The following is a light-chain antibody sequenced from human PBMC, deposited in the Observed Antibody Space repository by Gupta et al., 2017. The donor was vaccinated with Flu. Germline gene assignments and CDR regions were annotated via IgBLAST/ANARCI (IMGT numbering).Light chain of an antibody. CDR2: DDH. V-gene: IGLV3-21*02. J-gene: IGLJ3*02. CDR3: RLRWSSGGWV. CDR1: TIRAEH. Sequence: TICCGGTTIRAEHVPWYQQKPGQTPAQVVYDDHDRPPAGSDRFFGATTGNTAALTISGGDAGDEADYYCRLRWSSGGWVFGGGTKLTVL.